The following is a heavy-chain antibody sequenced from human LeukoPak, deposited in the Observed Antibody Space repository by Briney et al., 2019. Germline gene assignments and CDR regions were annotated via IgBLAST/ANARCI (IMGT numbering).Heavy chain of an antibody. J-gene: IGHJ4*02. D-gene: IGHD3-10*01. CDR1: GLTISNYW. V-gene: IGHV3-74*01. CDR3: ARGRGVSLDY. CDR2: INSGGSSI. Sequence: GGSLRLYCAASGLTISNYWMHWVRQVPGKGLVWVSRINSGGSSISYADSVKGRFTISRDNAKNTLNLQMNSLRAEDTAVYYCARGRGVSLDYWGQEALVTVSS.